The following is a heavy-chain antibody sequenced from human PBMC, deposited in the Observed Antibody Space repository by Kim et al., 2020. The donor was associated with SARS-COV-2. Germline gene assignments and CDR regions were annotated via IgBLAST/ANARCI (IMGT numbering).Heavy chain of an antibody. CDR3: ASWDGAAAGREAI. J-gene: IGHJ3*02. Sequence: SETLSLTCAVYGGSFSGYYWSWIRQPPGKGLEWIGEINHSGSTNYNPSLKSRVTISVDTSKNQFSLKLSSVTAADTAVYYCASWDGAAAGREAIWGQGTMVTVSS. D-gene: IGHD6-13*01. CDR1: GGSFSGYY. V-gene: IGHV4-34*01. CDR2: INHSGST.